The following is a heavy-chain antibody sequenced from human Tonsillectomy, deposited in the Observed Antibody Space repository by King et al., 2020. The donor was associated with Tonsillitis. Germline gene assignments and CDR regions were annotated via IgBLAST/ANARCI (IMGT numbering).Heavy chain of an antibody. CDR1: GFTFSSYA. D-gene: IGHD6-13*01. J-gene: IGHJ4*02. V-gene: IGHV3-23*01. Sequence: VQLLESGGGLVQPGGSLRLSCAASGFTFSSYAMRGVRQDPGKGLEWGLAISGSGGRTYYADSVKGRFTISRDNSKNTLYLQMNSLRAEDTAVYYCYIAAAGTCDYWGQGTLVTVSS. CDR2: ISGSGGRT. CDR3: YIAAAGTCDY.